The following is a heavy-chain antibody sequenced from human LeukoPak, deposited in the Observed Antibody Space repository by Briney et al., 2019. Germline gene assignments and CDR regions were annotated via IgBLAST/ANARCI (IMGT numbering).Heavy chain of an antibody. V-gene: IGHV3-48*03. CDR3: ARDYGGSSPFDY. J-gene: IGHJ4*02. Sequence: PGGSLRLSCAASGFTFSNYEMHWVRQAPGKGLEWVSYISSSGSDIYYADSVKGRFTISRDKAKNSLYLHMNSLRAEDTAVYYCARDYGGSSPFDYWGQGTLVTVSS. D-gene: IGHD4-23*01. CDR2: ISSSGSDI. CDR1: GFTFSNYE.